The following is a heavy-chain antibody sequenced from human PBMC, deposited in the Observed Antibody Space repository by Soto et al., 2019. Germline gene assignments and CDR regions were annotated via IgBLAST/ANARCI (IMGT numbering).Heavy chain of an antibody. J-gene: IGHJ1*01. CDR1: GFIFSISG. Sequence: PGGALRLSCATSGFIFSISGMHWVRQAPGKGLGWVAVISYDGSTKYYADSMKGRVTISRDNSRNTLYLQMNSLRVEDTAVSYCAKDPDCTDDNCYSFPAEHWGQGTLVTVSS. CDR2: ISYDGSTK. D-gene: IGHD2-8*01. CDR3: AKDPDCTDDNCYSFPAEH. V-gene: IGHV3-30*18.